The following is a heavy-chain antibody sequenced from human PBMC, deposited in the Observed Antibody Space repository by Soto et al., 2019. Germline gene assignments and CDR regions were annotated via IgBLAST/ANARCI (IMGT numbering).Heavy chain of an antibody. V-gene: IGHV6-1*01. CDR1: GDSVSSNSAG. J-gene: IGHJ4*01. Sequence: SQPLSLTCTITGDSVSSNSAGWSPVRQSPSRGLEWMRRTYYRSEWYYEYAVSVRGRITINPDTSKNQYSLQLNSVTPEDTAVYFCARGEQYSGRIFDYWGQGTLVTVSS. CDR3: ARGEQYSGRIFDY. D-gene: IGHD1-26*01. CDR2: TYYRSEWYY.